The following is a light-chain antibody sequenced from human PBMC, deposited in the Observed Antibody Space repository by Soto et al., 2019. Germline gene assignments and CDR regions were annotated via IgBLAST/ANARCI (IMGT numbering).Light chain of an antibody. CDR1: SSDIGGYNS. J-gene: IGLJ2*01. CDR2: DVS. CDR3: SSYADNSILI. Sequence: QSVLTQPLSASGSPGQSVTISCTGTSSDIGGYNSVSWYQQYPGKAPKLVIYDVSRRPSGVPDRFSGSKSGNTASLTVSGLQAEDGADYYCSSYADNSILIFGGGTKVTVL. V-gene: IGLV2-8*01.